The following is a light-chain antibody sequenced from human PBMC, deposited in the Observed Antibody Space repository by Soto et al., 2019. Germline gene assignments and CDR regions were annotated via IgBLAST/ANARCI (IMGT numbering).Light chain of an antibody. CDR3: QQYSNWPPIT. J-gene: IGKJ5*01. Sequence: EIVLTQSPGTLSLSPGERATLSCSATQSVRSTHLAWYQLKPGQAPRLFIYGASSRATGIPDRFSGSGCGTEYFLTISSLQSEDFAVYYCQQYSNWPPITFGQGTRLEIK. V-gene: IGKV3-20*01. CDR1: QSVRSTH. CDR2: GAS.